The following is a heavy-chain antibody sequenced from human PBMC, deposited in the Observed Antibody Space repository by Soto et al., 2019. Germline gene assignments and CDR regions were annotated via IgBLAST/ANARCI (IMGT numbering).Heavy chain of an antibody. D-gene: IGHD3-10*01. CDR1: GFTFSSYA. CDR2: ISGSGGST. Sequence: EVQLLESGGGLVQPGGSLRLSCAASGFTFSSYAMSWVRQAPGKGLEWVSAISGSGGSTYYADSVKGRFTISRDNSKNTLYLQMNSLRAEDTAVYYCAKDRVTMVRGVIINYWFDPWGQGTLVTVSS. V-gene: IGHV3-23*01. CDR3: AKDRVTMVRGVIINYWFDP. J-gene: IGHJ5*02.